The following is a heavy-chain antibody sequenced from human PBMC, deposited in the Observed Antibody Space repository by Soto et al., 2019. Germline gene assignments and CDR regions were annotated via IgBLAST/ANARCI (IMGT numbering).Heavy chain of an antibody. CDR1: GFTFSSHR. J-gene: IGHJ2*01. D-gene: IGHD1-1*01. V-gene: IGHV3-21*06. CDR2: ISSSGTYI. CDR3: ARDSRRGTLGL. Sequence: EVQLVESGGGLVKPGGSLRISCAASGFTFSSHRMNWVRQAPGKGLEWVSSISSSGTYIDYADSLKGRFTISRDNAKNSLYLQMNNLRAEDTAVYSCARDSRRGTLGLWGRGTLVTVSS.